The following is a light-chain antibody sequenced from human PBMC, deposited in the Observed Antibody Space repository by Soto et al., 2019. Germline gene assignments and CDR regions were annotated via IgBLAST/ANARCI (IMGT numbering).Light chain of an antibody. CDR3: QQYGYSPIT. CDR2: AAS. J-gene: IGKJ5*01. V-gene: IGKV1-39*01. CDR1: QDISSY. Sequence: DIQMTQSPSSLAASVGDSVTITCRASQDISSYLNWYQQKPGKAPKLLIYAASSLQSGVPSRFSGSGSGTDFTLTIDGLEPEDFVVYYCQQYGYSPITFGQGTRLEIK.